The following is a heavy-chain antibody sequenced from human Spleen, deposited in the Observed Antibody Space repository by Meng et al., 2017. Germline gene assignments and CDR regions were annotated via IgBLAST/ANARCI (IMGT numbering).Heavy chain of an antibody. CDR1: GGSVRSGDYY. CDR3: ARGPTTMAHDFDY. J-gene: IGHJ4*02. V-gene: IGHV4-61*03. Sequence: HEQLQQSGPGLVKPSQTLSLTCTLSGGSVRSGDYYWSWIRQPPGKGLEWIGEIHHSVSTNYNPSLESRATISVDTSQNNLSLKLSSVTAADSAVYYCARGPTTMAHDFDYWGQGTLVTVSS. CDR2: IHHSVST. D-gene: IGHD4-11*01.